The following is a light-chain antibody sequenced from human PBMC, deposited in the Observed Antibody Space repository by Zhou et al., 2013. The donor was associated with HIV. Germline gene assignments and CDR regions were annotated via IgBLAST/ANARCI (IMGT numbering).Light chain of an antibody. CDR1: QDISTY. Sequence: DIQLTQSPSFLSPSIGDSVTITCRATQDISTYVAWYQERPGQAPKLLIYGASTLQSGVPSRFSGSGSGTEFTLTISSLQPEDLGTYNAPLFFGPGTKVDIK. J-gene: IGKJ3*01. V-gene: IGKV1-9*01. CDR2: GAS. CDR3: PLF.